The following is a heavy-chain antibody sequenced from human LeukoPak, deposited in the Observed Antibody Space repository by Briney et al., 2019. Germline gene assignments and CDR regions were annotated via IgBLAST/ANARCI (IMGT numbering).Heavy chain of an antibody. CDR1: GFTFSSYA. J-gene: IGHJ4*02. V-gene: IGHV3-23*01. Sequence: GGSLRLSCAASGFTFSSYAMSLVRQAAGKGLEWVSAISGSGGSTYYADSVKGRFTVSRDNSKNTLYLQMNSLRAEDTAAYYCAKQSSGYLWFFDYWGQGTLVTVSS. CDR2: ISGSGGST. CDR3: AKQSSGYLWFFDY. D-gene: IGHD3-22*01.